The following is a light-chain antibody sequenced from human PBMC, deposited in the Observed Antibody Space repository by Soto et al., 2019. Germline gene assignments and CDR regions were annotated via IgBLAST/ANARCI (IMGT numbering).Light chain of an antibody. V-gene: IGLV2-11*01. CDR3: CSYAGSDILI. J-gene: IGLJ2*01. CDR2: DVT. CDR1: SSDVGGYNY. Sequence: QSALTQPRSVSGSPGQSVTISCTGTSSDVGGYNYVSWYQRHPGKAPKLIISDVTKRPSGVPDRFSGSKSGNTASLTTSGLQAEDEADYDCCSYAGSDILIFGGGTKVTVL.